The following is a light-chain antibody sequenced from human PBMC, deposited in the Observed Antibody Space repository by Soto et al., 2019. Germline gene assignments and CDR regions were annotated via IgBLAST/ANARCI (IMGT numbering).Light chain of an antibody. CDR2: GNS. J-gene: IGLJ1*01. CDR1: NSNIGSNT. V-gene: IGLV1-40*01. CDR3: QSYDSSLSGSGV. Sequence: QSALTQPPSASGTPGQRVTISCSGSNSNIGSNTVNWYQQLPGTAPKLLIYGNSNRPSGVPDRFSGSKSGTSASLAITGLQAEDEADYYCQSYDSSLSGSGVFGTGTKVTVL.